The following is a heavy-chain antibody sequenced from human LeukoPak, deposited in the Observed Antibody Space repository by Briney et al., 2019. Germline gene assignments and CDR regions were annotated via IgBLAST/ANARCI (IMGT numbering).Heavy chain of an antibody. CDR1: GGSISSYY. D-gene: IGHD3-22*01. J-gene: IGHJ3*02. V-gene: IGHV4-59*01. CDR3: ARDVDYESSGFGAFDI. CDR2: LYYSGST. Sequence: SETLSLTCTVSGGSISSYYWSWIRQPPGKGLEWIAYLYYSGSTNYNPSLKSRVTISVDTSKNQISLKLSSVTTADTAVYYCARDVDYESSGFGAFDIWGQGTTVTVSS.